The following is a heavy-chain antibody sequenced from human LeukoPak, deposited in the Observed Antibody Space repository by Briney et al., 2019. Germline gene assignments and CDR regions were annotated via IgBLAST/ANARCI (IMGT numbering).Heavy chain of an antibody. V-gene: IGHV4-30-2*01. CDR3: ARGSGSYAFDI. Sequence: SETLSLTCAVSGGSISSGGYSWSWIRQPPGKGLEWIGYIYHSGSTYYNPSLKSRVTISVDRSKNQFSLKLSSVTAADTAVYYCARGSGSYAFDIWGQGKMVTVSS. J-gene: IGHJ3*02. D-gene: IGHD3-10*01. CDR1: GGSISSGGYS. CDR2: IYHSGST.